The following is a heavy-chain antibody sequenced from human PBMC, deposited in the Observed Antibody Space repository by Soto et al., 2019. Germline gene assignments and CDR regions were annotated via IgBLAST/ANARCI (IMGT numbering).Heavy chain of an antibody. Sequence: SVKVSCKPSGSTFTGYYMHWVRQAPGQGLEWMGWINPNSGGTNYAQKFQGRVTMTRDTSISTAYMELSRLRSDDAAVYYCAREGAPYCSSTSCLTYYYYGMDVWGQGTTVTVSS. V-gene: IGHV1-2*02. CDR2: INPNSGGT. CDR3: AREGAPYCSSTSCLTYYYYGMDV. CDR1: GSTFTGYY. J-gene: IGHJ6*02. D-gene: IGHD2-2*01.